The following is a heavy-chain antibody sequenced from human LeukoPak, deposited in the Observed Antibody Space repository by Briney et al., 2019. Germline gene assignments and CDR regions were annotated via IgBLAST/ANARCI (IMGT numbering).Heavy chain of an antibody. Sequence: GGSLRLSCAASGFTFSSYGMHWVRQAPGKGLEWGAFIRYDGSNKYYADSVKSRFTTSRDNSKNTLYLQMNSLRAEDTAVYYCAKPGYCSGGSCRYYFDYWGQGSLVTVSS. CDR2: IRYDGSNK. D-gene: IGHD2-15*01. J-gene: IGHJ4*02. CDR1: GFTFSSYG. CDR3: AKPGYCSGGSCRYYFDY. V-gene: IGHV3-30*02.